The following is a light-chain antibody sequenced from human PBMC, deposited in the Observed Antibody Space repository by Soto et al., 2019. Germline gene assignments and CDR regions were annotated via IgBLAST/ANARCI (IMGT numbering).Light chain of an antibody. CDR3: HSYDSSLSGSKVV. V-gene: IGLV1-40*01. Sequence: QSVLTQPPSVSGAPGPRVTISCTGSSSNIGAGYDVHWYQQLPGTAPKLLIYGNSNRPSGVPDRFSGSKSGTSASLAITGLQAEDEADYYCHSYDSSLSGSKVVFGGGTKVTVL. CDR1: SSNIGAGYD. CDR2: GNS. J-gene: IGLJ2*01.